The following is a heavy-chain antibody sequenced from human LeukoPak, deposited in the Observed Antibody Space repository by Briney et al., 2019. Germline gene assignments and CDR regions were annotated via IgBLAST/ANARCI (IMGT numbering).Heavy chain of an antibody. J-gene: IGHJ4*02. CDR1: GFSFSRSS. CDR2: ITASSTYI. D-gene: IGHD3-22*01. V-gene: IGHV3-21*01. Sequence: GGSLRLSCAASGFSFSRSSMGWVRQAPGKGLEWGSSITASSTYIYYADSVKGRFTISRDNVEKSVYLQMNSLRAEDTAVYYCAREYYYDEDAGNYWGQGILVTVSS. CDR3: AREYYYDEDAGNY.